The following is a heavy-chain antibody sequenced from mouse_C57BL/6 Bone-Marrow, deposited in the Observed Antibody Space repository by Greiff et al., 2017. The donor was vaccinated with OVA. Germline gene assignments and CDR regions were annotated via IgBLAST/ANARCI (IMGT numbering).Heavy chain of an antibody. V-gene: IGHV1-59*01. CDR3: ARGDYYYGKSAMDY. CDR2: IDTSDSYT. Sequence: QVQLQQPGAELVRPGTSVKLSCKASGYTFTSYWMHWVQQRPGQGLEWIGVIDTSDSYTNYNQKFKGKATLTVDTSSSTAYMQLSSLTSEDSAVYYCARGDYYYGKSAMDYWGQGTSVTVSS. CDR1: GYTFTSYW. J-gene: IGHJ4*01. D-gene: IGHD1-1*01.